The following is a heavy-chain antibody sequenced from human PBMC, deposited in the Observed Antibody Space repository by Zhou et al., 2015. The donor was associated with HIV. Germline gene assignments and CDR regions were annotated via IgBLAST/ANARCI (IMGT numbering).Heavy chain of an antibody. D-gene: IGHD2-2*01. CDR1: GGTFSSYA. CDR2: IIPIFGTA. V-gene: IGHV1-69*01. CDR3: ARGASSPIVVVPAAPYNWFDP. Sequence: QVQLVQSGAEVKKPGSSVKVSCKASGGTFSSYAISWVRQAPGQGLEWMGGIIPIFGTANYAQKFQGRVTITADESTSTAYMELSSLRSEDTAVYYCARGASSPIVVVPAAPYNWFDPWGQGTLVTVSS. J-gene: IGHJ5*02.